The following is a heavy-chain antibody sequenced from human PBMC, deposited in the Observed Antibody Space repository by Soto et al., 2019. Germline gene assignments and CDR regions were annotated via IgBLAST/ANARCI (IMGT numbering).Heavy chain of an antibody. V-gene: IGHV5-51*01. J-gene: IGHJ6*02. CDR3: ARVEGWPSPNVYYYYYYGMDV. CDR2: IYPGDSDT. CDR1: GYTFTDYW. Sequence: PGESLKISCKGSGYTFTDYWIGWVRQLPGKGLEWMGIIYPGDSDTRYSPSFQGQVTISADKSISTAYLQWSSLKASDTAMYYCARVEGWPSPNVYYYYYYGMDVWGQGTTVTVSS.